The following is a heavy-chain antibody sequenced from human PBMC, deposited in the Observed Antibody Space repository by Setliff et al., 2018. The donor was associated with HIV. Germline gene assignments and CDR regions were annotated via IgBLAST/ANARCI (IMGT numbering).Heavy chain of an antibody. Sequence: GGSLRLSCAAFGFTFSSYEMNWIRQAPGRGLQWVSYIGSANVNAIYYAESLKGRFTISRDNARNSLYLQMNSLRVEDTAMYYCTSQGQNTFNIWGQGTMVTVSS. CDR1: GFTFSSYE. V-gene: IGHV3-48*03. CDR2: IGSANVNAI. J-gene: IGHJ3*02. CDR3: TSQGQNTFNI.